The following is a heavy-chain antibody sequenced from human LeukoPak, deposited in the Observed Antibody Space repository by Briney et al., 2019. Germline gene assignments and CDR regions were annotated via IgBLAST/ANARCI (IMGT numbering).Heavy chain of an antibody. J-gene: IGHJ6*02. CDR3: ARVACGGSCYYYYGMDV. V-gene: IGHV4-39*07. CDR2: IYYSGST. Sequence: SETLSLTCTVSGGSISSSSYYWGWIRQPPGKGLEWIGSIYYSGSTYYNPSLKSRVTISVDTSKNQFSLKLSSVTAADTAVYYCARVACGGSCYYYYGMDVWGQGTTVTVSS. CDR1: GGSISSSSYY. D-gene: IGHD2-15*01.